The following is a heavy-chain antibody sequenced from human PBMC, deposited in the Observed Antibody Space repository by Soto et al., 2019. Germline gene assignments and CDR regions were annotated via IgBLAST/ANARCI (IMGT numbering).Heavy chain of an antibody. CDR1: GGSITSYN. CDR2: VYNSGST. D-gene: IGHD2-21*01. J-gene: IGHJ5*02. Sequence: PSETLSLTCTVSGGSITSYNWNWLRQPPGKALEWIGYVYNSGSTNYNPSPKSRVTISVDTSKNQFSLKVNSVTAADTAVYYCARRAVVAVTGSLDNWLDPWGQGILVTVSS. CDR3: ARRAVVAVTGSLDNWLDP. V-gene: IGHV4-59*01.